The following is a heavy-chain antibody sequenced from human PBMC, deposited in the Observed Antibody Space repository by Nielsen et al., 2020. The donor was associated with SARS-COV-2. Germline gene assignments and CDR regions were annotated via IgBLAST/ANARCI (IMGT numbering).Heavy chain of an antibody. CDR1: GFTVSSNY. V-gene: IGHV3-53*01. CDR2: IYSGGST. CDR3: ASNEPSYYYYYGMDV. Sequence: GESLKISCAASGFTVSSNYMSWVRQAPGKGLEWVSVIYSGGSTYYADSVKGRFTISRDNSKNTLYLQMNSLRAEDTAVYYCASNEPSYYYYYGMDVWGQGTTVTVSS. J-gene: IGHJ6*02. D-gene: IGHD1-1*01.